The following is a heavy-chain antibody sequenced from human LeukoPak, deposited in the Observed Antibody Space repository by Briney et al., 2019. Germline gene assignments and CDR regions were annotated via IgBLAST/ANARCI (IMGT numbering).Heavy chain of an antibody. Sequence: GGSLRLSCAASGFTFSSYTMSWVRQAPGKGLDRVSVISGSGGSTFYSDSVKGRFTISRDNSKNTLYLQMNSLRAEDTAVYYCAKEVTIFGVVDYWGQGTLVTVSS. D-gene: IGHD3-3*01. CDR1: GFTFSSYT. CDR2: ISGSGGST. J-gene: IGHJ4*02. V-gene: IGHV3-23*01. CDR3: AKEVTIFGVVDY.